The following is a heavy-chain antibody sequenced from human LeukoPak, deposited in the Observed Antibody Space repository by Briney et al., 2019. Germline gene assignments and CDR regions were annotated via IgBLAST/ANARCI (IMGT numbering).Heavy chain of an antibody. V-gene: IGHV4-34*01. Sequence: PSETLSLTCAVYGGSFCGYYWSWIRQPPGKGLEWIGEINHSGSTNYNPSLKSRVTISVDTSKNQFSLKLSSVTAADTAVYYCARGTLTVTRAFDIWGQGTMVTVSS. CDR1: GGSFCGYY. J-gene: IGHJ3*02. D-gene: IGHD4-17*01. CDR3: ARGTLTVTRAFDI. CDR2: INHSGST.